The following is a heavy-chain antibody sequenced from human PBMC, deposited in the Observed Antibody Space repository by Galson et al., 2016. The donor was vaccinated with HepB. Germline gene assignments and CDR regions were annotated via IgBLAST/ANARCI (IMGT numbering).Heavy chain of an antibody. CDR1: GFTFRGYG. CDR3: VTSEQPLPFDP. Sequence: SLRLSCAASGFTFRGYGMHWVRQAPGKGLEWVAVISQDGTTSYYADSVRGRFTISRDNSNDTLYLEMNGLRLEDTAVYYCVTSEQPLPFDPWGQGVLVTVSA. D-gene: IGHD1-14*01. CDR2: ISQDGTTS. J-gene: IGHJ5*02. V-gene: IGHV3-30*03.